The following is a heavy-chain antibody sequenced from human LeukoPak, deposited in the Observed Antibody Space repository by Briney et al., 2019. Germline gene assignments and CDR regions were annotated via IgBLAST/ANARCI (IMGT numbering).Heavy chain of an antibody. CDR3: ARGFGGYDYWEVLDY. Sequence: ASVKVSCKASGYTFTSYATHWVRQAPGQRLEWMGWINAGNGNTKYSQKFQGRVTITRDTSASTAYMELSSLRSEDTAVYYCARGFGGYDYWEVLDYWGQGTLVTVSS. CDR1: GYTFTSYA. CDR2: INAGNGNT. J-gene: IGHJ4*02. D-gene: IGHD5-12*01. V-gene: IGHV1-3*01.